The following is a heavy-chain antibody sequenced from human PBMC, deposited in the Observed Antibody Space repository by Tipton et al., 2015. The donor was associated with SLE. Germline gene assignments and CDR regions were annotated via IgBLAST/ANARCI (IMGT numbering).Heavy chain of an antibody. CDR1: GFTFSSYA. V-gene: IGHV3-30*04. J-gene: IGHJ4*02. CDR2: ISYDGSNK. CDR3: ATAAAP. Sequence: SLRLSCAASGFTFSSYAMHWVRQAPGKGLEWVAVISYDGSNKYYADSVKGRFTISRDSSKNSLYLQMNSLRPEDTAVYYCATAAAPWGQGTLVTVSS.